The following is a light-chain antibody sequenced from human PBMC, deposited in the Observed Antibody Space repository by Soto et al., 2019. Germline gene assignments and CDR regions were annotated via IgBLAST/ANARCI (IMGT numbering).Light chain of an antibody. Sequence: SSELTQPPSVSVAPGKTARITCGGNNIGSKSVHWYQQKPGQAPVLVIYYDSDRPSGIPERFSGSNSGNTATLTISRVEAGDEDDYYCQVWDSSSDRDVVFGGGTKLTVL. CDR1: NIGSKS. J-gene: IGLJ2*01. V-gene: IGLV3-21*04. CDR3: QVWDSSSDRDVV. CDR2: YDS.